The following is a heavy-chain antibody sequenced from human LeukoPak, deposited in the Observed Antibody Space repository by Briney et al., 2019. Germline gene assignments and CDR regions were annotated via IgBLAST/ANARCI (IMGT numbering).Heavy chain of an antibody. D-gene: IGHD4-17*01. CDR2: ISGSGGST. CDR3: AKSLDYGDSSFDY. V-gene: IGHV3-23*01. Sequence: GGSLRLSCAASGFTFSSYAMSWVRQAPGKGLEWVSAISGSGGSTYYADSVKGRFTISRDNSKNTLYLQVNSLRAEDTAVYYCAKSLDYGDSSFDYWAREPWSPSPQ. J-gene: IGHJ4*02. CDR1: GFTFSSYA.